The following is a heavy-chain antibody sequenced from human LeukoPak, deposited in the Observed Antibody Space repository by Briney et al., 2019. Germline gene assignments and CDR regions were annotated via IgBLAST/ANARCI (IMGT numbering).Heavy chain of an antibody. V-gene: IGHV6-1*01. Sequence: KPSQTLSLTCAISGDSVSSTSATWRWIRQSPSRGLEWLGRTYYRTKWYYDYAVSVKSRMTINPDTSKNQFSLQLNSVTPEDTAVYYCTRGDHGSATSLFRHWGQGTLVTVSS. J-gene: IGHJ1*01. CDR1: GDSVSSTSAT. CDR2: TYYRTKWYY. CDR3: TRGDHGSATSLFRH. D-gene: IGHD1-26*01.